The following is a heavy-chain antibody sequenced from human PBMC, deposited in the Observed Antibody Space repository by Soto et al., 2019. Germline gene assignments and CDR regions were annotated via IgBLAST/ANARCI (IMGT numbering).Heavy chain of an antibody. CDR2: ISGSGGST. CDR3: ATLRFLEWLPANWFDP. V-gene: IGHV3-23*01. J-gene: IGHJ5*02. Sequence: GGSLRLSCAASGFTFSSYAMSWVRQAPGKGLEWVSAISGSGGSTYYADSVKGRFTISRDNSKNTLYLQMNSLRAEDTAVYCCATLRFLEWLPANWFDPWGQGTLVTVSS. D-gene: IGHD3-3*01. CDR1: GFTFSSYA.